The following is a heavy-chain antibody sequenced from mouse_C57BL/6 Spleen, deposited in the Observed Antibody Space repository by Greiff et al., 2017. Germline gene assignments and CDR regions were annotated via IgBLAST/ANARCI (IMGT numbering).Heavy chain of an antibody. J-gene: IGHJ2*01. V-gene: IGHV5-6*01. Sequence: DVHLVESGGDLVKPGGSLKLSCAASGFTFSSYGMSWVRQTPDKRLEWVATISSGGSYTYYPDSVKGRFTISRDKAKNTLYLQMSGLKSEDTAMYYCARHGSSYFDYWGQGTTLTVSS. D-gene: IGHD1-1*01. CDR3: ARHGSSYFDY. CDR2: ISSGGSYT. CDR1: GFTFSSYG.